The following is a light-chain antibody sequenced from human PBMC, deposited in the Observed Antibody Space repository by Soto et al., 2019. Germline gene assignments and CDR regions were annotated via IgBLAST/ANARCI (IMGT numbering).Light chain of an antibody. CDR1: SSDVGGYNY. J-gene: IGLJ1*01. V-gene: IGLV2-14*01. CDR3: SSYTSSSTLVV. CDR2: DVS. Sequence: ALTQPASVSGSPGQSIPISCTGTSSDVGGYNYVSWYQQHPGKAPKLMIYDVSNRPSGVSNRFSGSKSGNTASLTISGLQAEDEADYYCSSYTSSSTLVVFGTGTKLTVL.